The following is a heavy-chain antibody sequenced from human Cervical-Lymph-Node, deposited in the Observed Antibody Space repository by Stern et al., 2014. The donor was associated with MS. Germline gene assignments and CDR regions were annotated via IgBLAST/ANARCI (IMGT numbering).Heavy chain of an antibody. CDR3: ARFYSSSSFAEAFDI. V-gene: IGHV2-70*01. J-gene: IGHJ3*02. Sequence: QVTLRESGPALVKPTQTLTLTCTFSGFSLTTSGMCVSWIRQPPGKALEWLAFIDWDDDKSYNTSLKTRLTISKDTSKNQVVLTMTNMDPVDTATYYCARFYSSSSFAEAFDIWGQGTMVTVSS. CDR2: IDWDDDK. D-gene: IGHD6-6*01. CDR1: GFSLTTSGMC.